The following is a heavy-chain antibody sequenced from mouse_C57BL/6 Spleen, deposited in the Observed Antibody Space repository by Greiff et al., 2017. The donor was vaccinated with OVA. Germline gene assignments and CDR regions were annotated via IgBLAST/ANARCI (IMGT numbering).Heavy chain of an antibody. CDR3: ARVSDYAMDY. D-gene: IGHD6-2*01. CDR1: GYTFTNYW. CDR2: IYPGGGYT. V-gene: IGHV1-63*01. J-gene: IGHJ4*01. Sequence: QVQLKQSGAELVRPGTSVKMSCKASGYTFTNYWIGWAKQRPGHGLEWIGDIYPGGGYTNYNEKFKGKATLTADKSSSTAYMQFSSLTSEDSAIYYCARVSDYAMDYWGQGTSVTVSS.